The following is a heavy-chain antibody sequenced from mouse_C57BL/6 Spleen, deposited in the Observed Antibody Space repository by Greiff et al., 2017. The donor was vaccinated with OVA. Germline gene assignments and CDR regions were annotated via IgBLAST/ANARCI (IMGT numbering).Heavy chain of an antibody. J-gene: IGHJ4*01. V-gene: IGHV1-69*01. D-gene: IGHD1-1*01. Sequence: QVQLKQPGAELVMPGASVKLSCKASGYTFTSYWMHWVKQRPGQGLEWIGEIDPSDSYTNYNQKFKGKSTLTVDKSSSTAYMQLSSLTSEDSAVYYCARRYGTNYYAMDYWGQGTSVTVSS. CDR1: GYTFTSYW. CDR2: IDPSDSYT. CDR3: ARRYGTNYYAMDY.